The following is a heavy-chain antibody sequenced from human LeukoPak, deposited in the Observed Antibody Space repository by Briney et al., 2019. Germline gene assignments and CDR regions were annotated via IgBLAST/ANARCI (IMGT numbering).Heavy chain of an antibody. CDR1: GYTFIHYY. D-gene: IGHD2-2*02. CDR2: VDPSGDIA. J-gene: IGHJ6*02. V-gene: IGHV1-46*01. CDR3: ARDDCSTSCYTGFYYYYGMDV. Sequence: ASVKVSCKTSGYTFIHYYMHWVRQASGEGFEWMGIVDPSGDIATYAQKFQGRVTITADESTSTAYMELSSLRSEDTAVYYCARDDCSTSCYTGFYYYYGMDVWGQGTTVTVSS.